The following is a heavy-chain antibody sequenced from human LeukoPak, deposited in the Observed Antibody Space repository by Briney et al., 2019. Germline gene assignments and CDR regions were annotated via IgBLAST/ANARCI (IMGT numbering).Heavy chain of an antibody. Sequence: ESGPTLVEPTQTLTLTCTFSGFSLSTSGAGVGWTRQPPGKALEWLALIYWDDDKRYSPSLKSRLTITKDTSKNQVVLTMTNMDPVDTATYYCATYYYGSGSYSAGYWGQGTLVTVSS. CDR1: GFSLSTSGAG. CDR2: IYWDDDK. CDR3: ATYYYGSGSYSAGY. V-gene: IGHV2-5*02. D-gene: IGHD3-10*01. J-gene: IGHJ4*02.